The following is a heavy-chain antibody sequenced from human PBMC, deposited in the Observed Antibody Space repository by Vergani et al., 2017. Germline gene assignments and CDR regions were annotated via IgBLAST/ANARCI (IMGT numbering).Heavy chain of an antibody. CDR1: GYTFSSYS. V-gene: IGHV3-48*02. J-gene: IGHJ6*02. Sequence: VQLVQSGAEVKKPGASVKVSCKASGYTFSSYSMTWVRQAPGKGLEWVSYISSSSSTIYNAYSVKGGFTISRDNAKKSLYLQMNSLRDEDTAVYYCVRGLLWFGQWYGMDVWGQGTTVTVSS. CDR3: VRGLLWFGQWYGMDV. CDR2: ISSSSSTI. D-gene: IGHD3-10*01.